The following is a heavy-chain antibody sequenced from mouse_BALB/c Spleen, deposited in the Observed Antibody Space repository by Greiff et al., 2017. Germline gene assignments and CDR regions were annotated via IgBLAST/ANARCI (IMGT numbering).Heavy chain of an antibody. D-gene: IGHD2-10*02. CDR2: ISGGSSTI. V-gene: IGHV5-17*02. J-gene: IGHJ4*01. Sequence: EVMLVESGGGLVQPGGSRKLSCAASGFTFSGFGMYWVRQAPEKGLEWVAYISGGSSTIYYADTVKGRFTISSDNPKNTLFLQMTSLKSEDTAMYYCARSGYGNYDYAMDYWGQGTSVTVSS. CDR3: ARSGYGNYDYAMDY. CDR1: GFTFSGFG.